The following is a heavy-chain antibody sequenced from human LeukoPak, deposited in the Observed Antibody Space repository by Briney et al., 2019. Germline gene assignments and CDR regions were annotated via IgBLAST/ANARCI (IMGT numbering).Heavy chain of an antibody. CDR2: IYWDDDK. CDR3: AHRQRQLGLYCFAY. CDR1: GFSLDTSGVG. Sequence: SGPTLVHPTPTLTLTCTFSGFSLDTSGVGVGWIRQPPGKPLEWLALIYWDDDKRYSPSLKSRLTITKDTSKNQVVLTMTNMDPGDTATYYCAHRQRQLGLYCFAYWGQGTLVTVSS. D-gene: IGHD6-25*01. V-gene: IGHV2-5*02. J-gene: IGHJ4*02.